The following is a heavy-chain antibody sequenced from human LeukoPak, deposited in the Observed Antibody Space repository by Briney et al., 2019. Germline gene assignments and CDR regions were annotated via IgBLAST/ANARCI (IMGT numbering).Heavy chain of an antibody. CDR2: INQDGSEK. V-gene: IGHV3-7*01. J-gene: IGHJ2*01. CDR1: GFTFSSYA. D-gene: IGHD5/OR15-5a*01. CDR3: AKDGGSTNFDL. Sequence: GGSLRLSCAASGFTFSSYAMHWVRQAPGKGLEWVANINQDGSEKNYVDSVKGRFTISRDNAKNSLFLQMDSLRAEDTALYYCAKDGGSTNFDLWGRGTLVTVSS.